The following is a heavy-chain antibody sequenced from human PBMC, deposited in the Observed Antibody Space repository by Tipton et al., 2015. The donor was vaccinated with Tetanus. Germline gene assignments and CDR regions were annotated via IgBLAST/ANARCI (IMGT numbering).Heavy chain of an antibody. D-gene: IGHD5-12*01. CDR2: TLYRSKWIY. CDR1: GDSVSSPIAA. V-gene: IGHV6-1*01. J-gene: IGHJ6*02. Sequence: LVKPTQTLSLTCAISGDSVSSPIAAWNWIRQSPSRGLEWLGRTLYRSKWIYDYAVSVRGRITIRPDTSRNQFSLQLNSVTPEDTAIYYRARDLGLRSYGVDVWGQGTTVTVSS. CDR3: ARDLGLRSYGVDV.